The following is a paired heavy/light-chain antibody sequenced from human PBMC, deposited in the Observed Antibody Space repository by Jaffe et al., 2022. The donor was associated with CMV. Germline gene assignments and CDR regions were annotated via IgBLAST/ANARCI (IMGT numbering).Light chain of an antibody. CDR3: QVWDTTPDHMF. J-gene: IGLJ2*01. CDR2: YDS. V-gene: IGLV3-21*01. CDR1: NIGSKS. Sequence: SYVLTQPPSMSVAPGETARITCGGNNIGSKSVHWYQQRPGQAPILVIFYDSDRPSEIPERFSGSNSGNTATLTISRVETGDEADYFCQVWDTTPDHMFFGGGTQLTVL.
Heavy chain of an antibody. V-gene: IGHV1-69*09. J-gene: IGHJ3*02. CDR2: IIPILNAP. D-gene: IGHD2-15*01. CDR1: GGPFSTYA. Sequence: QVQLVQSGAEVKKPGSSVKVSCEASGGPFSTYAINWVRQAPGQGLEWMGRIIPILNAPKYAQNFQGRVTFTADKSATTVYMELSSLISEDTAVYYCARPKDQIPIDVFDIWGQGTMVTVSS. CDR3: ARPKDQIPIDVFDI.